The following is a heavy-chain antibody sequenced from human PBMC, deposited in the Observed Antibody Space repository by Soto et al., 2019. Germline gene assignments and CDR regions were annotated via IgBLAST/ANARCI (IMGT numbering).Heavy chain of an antibody. CDR3: AAGCFCYCCVCRGHYGCFGS. Sequence: SVKVACKASGFTFTSSAMQWVRQARGQRLEWIGWIVVGSGNTNYAQKFQERVTITRDMSTSTAYMELSSLRSEDTAVYYCAAGCFCYCCVCRGHYGCFGSWGQGTLVTVSS. V-gene: IGHV1-58*02. D-gene: IGHD2-21*01. CDR2: IVVGSGNT. J-gene: IGHJ4*02. CDR1: GFTFTSSA.